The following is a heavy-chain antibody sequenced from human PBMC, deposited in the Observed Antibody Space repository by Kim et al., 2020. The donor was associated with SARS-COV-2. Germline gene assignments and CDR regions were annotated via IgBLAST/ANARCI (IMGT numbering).Heavy chain of an antibody. Sequence: GGSLRLSCAASGFTFSSYAMSWVRQAPGKGLEWVSAISGSGGSTYYADSVKGRFTISRDNSKNTLYLQMNSLRAEDTAVYYCASRIVGATVRYYYYGMDVWGQGTTVTVSS. CDR3: ASRIVGATVRYYYYGMDV. D-gene: IGHD1-26*01. V-gene: IGHV3-23*01. CDR1: GFTFSSYA. CDR2: ISGSGGST. J-gene: IGHJ6*02.